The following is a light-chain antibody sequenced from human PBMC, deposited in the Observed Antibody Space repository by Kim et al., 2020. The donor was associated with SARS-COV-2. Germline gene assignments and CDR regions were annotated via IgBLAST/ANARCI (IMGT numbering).Light chain of an antibody. CDR3: QQYDSFLLT. V-gene: IGKV1-5*03. J-gene: IGKJ4*01. Sequence: ASVGDRVTITCRASQNISNWLAWYQQKPGQAPKLMIYKSSSLETGVPSRFSGSGSGTEFTLTISSLQPDDFASYYCQQYDSFLLTFGGGTKVDIK. CDR1: QNISNW. CDR2: KSS.